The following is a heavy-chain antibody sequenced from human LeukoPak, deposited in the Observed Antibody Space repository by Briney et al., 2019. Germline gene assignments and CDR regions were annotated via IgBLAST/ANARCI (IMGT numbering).Heavy chain of an antibody. CDR2: ISSTGSYI. V-gene: IGHV3-21*01. J-gene: IGHJ5*02. D-gene: IGHD1-1*01. Sequence: AGGSLRLSCAASGFNLASYMLNWVRQAPGKGLEWVSSISSTGSYIYYADSVKGRFTISRDNPGNVFYLQMDSLRAEDTAVYYCTRVAQSGPTGWFDPWGQGTLVTVSS. CDR3: TRVAQSGPTGWFDP. CDR1: GFNLASYM.